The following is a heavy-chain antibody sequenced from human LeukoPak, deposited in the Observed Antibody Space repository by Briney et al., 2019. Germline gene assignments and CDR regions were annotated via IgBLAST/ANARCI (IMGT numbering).Heavy chain of an antibody. CDR2: ISGSGGST. CDR3: AKGGPFGVLTPYYFDY. J-gene: IGHJ4*02. CDR1: RFSFSNYA. D-gene: IGHD3-3*01. Sequence: GGSLRLSCAASRFSFSNYAMSWVRQAPGKGLEWVSTISGSGGSTYYADSVKGWFTISRDNSKNTLYLQMNSLRAEDTAVYYCAKGGPFGVLTPYYFDYWGQGTLVTVSS. V-gene: IGHV3-23*01.